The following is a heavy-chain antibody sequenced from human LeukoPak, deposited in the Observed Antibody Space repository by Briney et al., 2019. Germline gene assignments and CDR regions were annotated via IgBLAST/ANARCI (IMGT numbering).Heavy chain of an antibody. D-gene: IGHD1-26*01. CDR2: IYTSGST. Sequence: SETLSLTCTVSGGSISSYYWSWIRQPAGKGLEWIGRIYTSGSTNYNPSLKSRVTKNQFSLKLSSVTAADTAVYYCARDRYSGSYSDYWGQGTLVTVSS. CDR3: ARDRYSGSYSDY. CDR1: GGSISSYY. V-gene: IGHV4-4*07. J-gene: IGHJ4*02.